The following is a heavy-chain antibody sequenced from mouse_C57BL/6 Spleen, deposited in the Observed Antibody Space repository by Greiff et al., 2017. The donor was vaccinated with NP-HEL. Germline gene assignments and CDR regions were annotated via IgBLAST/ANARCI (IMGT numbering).Heavy chain of an antibody. Sequence: EVKLMESGGGLVKPGGSLKLSCAASGFTFSSYTMSWVRQTPEKRLEWVATISGGGGNTYYPDSVKGRFTISRDNAKNTLYLQMSSLRSEDTALYYGARGWDVYYFDYWGQGTTLTVSS. CDR1: GFTFSSYT. CDR3: ARGWDVYYFDY. V-gene: IGHV5-9*01. D-gene: IGHD4-1*01. J-gene: IGHJ2*01. CDR2: ISGGGGNT.